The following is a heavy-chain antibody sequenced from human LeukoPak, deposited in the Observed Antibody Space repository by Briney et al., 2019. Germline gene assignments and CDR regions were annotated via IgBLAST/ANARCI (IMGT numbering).Heavy chain of an antibody. D-gene: IGHD1-26*01. J-gene: IGHJ5*02. CDR1: GFTFSSYA. CDR3: AKGRWELPSVVDWFDP. Sequence: GGSLRLSCAASGFTFSSYAMSWVRQAPGKGLEWVSAISGSGGSTYYADYVKGRFTISRDNSKNTLYLQMNSLRAEDTAVYYCAKGRWELPSVVDWFDPWGQGTLVTVSS. CDR2: ISGSGGST. V-gene: IGHV3-23*01.